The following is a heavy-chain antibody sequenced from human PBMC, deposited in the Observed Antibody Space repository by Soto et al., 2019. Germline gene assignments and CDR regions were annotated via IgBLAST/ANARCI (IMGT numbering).Heavy chain of an antibody. Sequence: SETLSLTCTVSGGSISSSSYYWGWIRQPPGKGLEWIGSIYYSGSTYYNPSLKSRVTISVDTSKNQFSLKLSSVTAADTAVYYCAIGGGDFWSGYSPQFDYWGQGTLVTVSS. D-gene: IGHD3-3*01. V-gene: IGHV4-39*01. CDR2: IYYSGST. CDR1: GGSISSSSYY. CDR3: AIGGGDFWSGYSPQFDY. J-gene: IGHJ4*02.